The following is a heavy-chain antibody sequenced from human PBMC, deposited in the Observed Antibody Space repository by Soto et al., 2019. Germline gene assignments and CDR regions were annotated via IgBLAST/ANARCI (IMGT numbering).Heavy chain of an antibody. D-gene: IGHD4-4*01. CDR1: GYTFTSYY. CDR3: ARVSKANYYYGMDV. Sequence: ASLKVSCKASGYTFTSYYMHWVRQAPRQGLEWMGIINPSGGSTNYSQKFQGRVTMTRDTSTSTVYMELSSLRSEDTAVYYCARVSKANYYYGMDVWGQGTTVTVS. V-gene: IGHV1-46*01. CDR2: INPSGGST. J-gene: IGHJ6*02.